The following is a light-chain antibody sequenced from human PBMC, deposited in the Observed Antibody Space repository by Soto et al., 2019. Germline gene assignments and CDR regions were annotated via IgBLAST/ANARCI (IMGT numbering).Light chain of an antibody. CDR3: QLYNNSALT. CDR2: GAS. CDR1: QSINNN. V-gene: IGKV3-15*01. J-gene: IGKJ4*01. Sequence: EIVLTQSPATLSVSPGERATLSCRASQSINNNLAWYQQKPGQAPRLLIYGASTRATGVPARFSGSRSGTEFTLTISSLQSEDFAVYCCQLYNNSALTFGGGTKVVLK.